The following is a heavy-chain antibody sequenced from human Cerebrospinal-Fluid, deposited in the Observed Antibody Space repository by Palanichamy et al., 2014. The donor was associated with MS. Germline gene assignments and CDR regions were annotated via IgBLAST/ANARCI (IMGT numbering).Heavy chain of an antibody. V-gene: IGHV3-66*02. CDR2: IYAGGST. CDR3: ATLSRRSSSPIDY. D-gene: IGHD6-6*01. Sequence: VQLVVVWGRAWSSLGGPVRLSCAASEFRRQKQLHELGPPGSREGAGWVSIIYAGGSTYYADSVKGRFTIARDNPKNTVFLQMNSLRPDDTGVYYCATLSRRSSSPIDYWGQGTLVSVSS. J-gene: IGHJ4*02. CDR1: EFRRQKQL.